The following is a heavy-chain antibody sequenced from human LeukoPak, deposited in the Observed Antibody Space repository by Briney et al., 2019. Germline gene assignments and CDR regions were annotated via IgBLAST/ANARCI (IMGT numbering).Heavy chain of an antibody. V-gene: IGHV3-23*01. CDR3: AKKGISDIPDDAFDF. CDR1: GFTFSSYA. D-gene: IGHD2-2*02. CDR2: ISGSGSST. J-gene: IGHJ3*01. Sequence: GGSLRLSCVVSGFTFSSYAMSWVRQAPGKGLEWVSGISGSGSSTYYTDSVKGRFTISRDNSKNTLYLQMNSLRVEDTAVYYCAKKGISDIPDDAFDFWGQGTMVTVSS.